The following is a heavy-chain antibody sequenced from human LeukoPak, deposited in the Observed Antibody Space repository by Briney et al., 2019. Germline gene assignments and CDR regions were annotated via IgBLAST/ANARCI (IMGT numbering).Heavy chain of an antibody. CDR1: SYTFTNYG. Sequence: ASVKASCKASSYTFTNYGISWVRQAPGQGLEWVAWISASNGNTHYAENFQGRVTVTADTSTATTYMELRSLRSDDTAVYYCAVDPYFGGSGSLSPSCDYWGQGTLVTVSS. CDR3: AVDPYFGGSGSLSPSCDY. CDR2: ISASNGNT. J-gene: IGHJ4*02. D-gene: IGHD3-10*01. V-gene: IGHV1-18*01.